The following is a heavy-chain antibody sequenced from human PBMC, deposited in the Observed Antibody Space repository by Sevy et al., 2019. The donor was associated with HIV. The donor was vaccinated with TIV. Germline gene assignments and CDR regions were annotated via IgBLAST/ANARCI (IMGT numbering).Heavy chain of an antibody. CDR3: ALERLSSNVAEYFQN. CDR2: ISLDGGNQ. CDR1: GFTFNAFS. V-gene: IGHV3-30-3*01. J-gene: IGHJ1*01. Sequence: GGSLRLSCAASGFTFNAFSMHWVRQAPGKGLEWVATISLDGGNQHYADSVRGRFTISRDNSQNARFLQMNSLRPDDTALYYCALERLSSNVAEYFQNWGQGALVTVSS. D-gene: IGHD1-1*01.